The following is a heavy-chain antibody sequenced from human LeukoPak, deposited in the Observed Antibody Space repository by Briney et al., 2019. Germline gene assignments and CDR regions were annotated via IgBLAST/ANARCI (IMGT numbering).Heavy chain of an antibody. J-gene: IGHJ6*02. V-gene: IGHV5-51*01. D-gene: IGHD4-17*01. CDR3: ARHGPGDYDYYYGMDV. Sequence: GESLKISCKGSGYSFTSYWIGWVRQMPGKGLEWMGIIYPGDSDTRYSPSFQGQVTISADKSISTAYLQWSSLKASDTAMYYCARHGPGDYDYYYGMDVWGQGTTVTVSS. CDR1: GYSFTSYW. CDR2: IYPGDSDT.